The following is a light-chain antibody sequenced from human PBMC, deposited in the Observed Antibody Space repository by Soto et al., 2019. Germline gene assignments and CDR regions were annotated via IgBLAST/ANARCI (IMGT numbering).Light chain of an antibody. CDR2: KAS. CDR1: QSISSW. V-gene: IGKV1-5*03. J-gene: IGKJ4*01. CDR3: QHYNTYPLT. Sequence: EIQMTQSPSTLSASVGDRVTITCRASQSISSWLAWYQHKPGKAPKVLIYKASTLESGVPSRFSGSGSGTEFTLTISSLQPDDFATYYCQHYNTYPLTFGGGTKVEIK.